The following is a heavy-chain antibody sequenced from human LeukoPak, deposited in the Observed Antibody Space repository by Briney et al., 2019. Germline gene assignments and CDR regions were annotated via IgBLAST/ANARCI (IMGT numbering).Heavy chain of an antibody. CDR3: ARGRTYYDFWSANKGRFDP. V-gene: IGHV4-34*01. CDR2: INHSGST. Sequence: SETLSLTCAVYGGSFSGYYRSWIRQPPGKGLEWIGEINHSGSTNYNPSLKSRVTISVDTSKNQFSLKLSSVTAADTAVYYCARGRTYYDFWSANKGRFDPWGQGTLVTVSS. D-gene: IGHD3-3*01. CDR1: GGSFSGYY. J-gene: IGHJ5*02.